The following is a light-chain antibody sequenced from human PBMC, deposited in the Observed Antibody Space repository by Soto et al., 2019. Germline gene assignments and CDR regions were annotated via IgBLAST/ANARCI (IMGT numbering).Light chain of an antibody. CDR2: AAS. Sequence: DIQMTQSPSSLSASVGDRVTITCRAGHDIGNSLAWYQQKPGQVPKLVIFAASTLQSGVPSRVSGSGSGTDLTLTINSLQHDDVATYYCQKYNGAPPLFTFGPGTKVDIK. CDR3: QKYNGAPPLFT. J-gene: IGKJ3*01. CDR1: HDIGNS. V-gene: IGKV1-27*01.